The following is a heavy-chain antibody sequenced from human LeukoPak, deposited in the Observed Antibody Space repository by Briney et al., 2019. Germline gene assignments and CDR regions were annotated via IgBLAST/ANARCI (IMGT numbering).Heavy chain of an antibody. D-gene: IGHD6-19*01. Sequence: GGSLRLSCAASGFPFSSFAMSWVPRAPGRGREWVSAISGSGGSTYYADSVKGRFTISRDNSKNTLYPQMNSLRAEDTAVYYCAKDSGVAGTKQGLFDYWGQGTLVTVSS. CDR1: GFPFSSFA. CDR3: AKDSGVAGTKQGLFDY. J-gene: IGHJ4*02. V-gene: IGHV3-23*01. CDR2: ISGSGGST.